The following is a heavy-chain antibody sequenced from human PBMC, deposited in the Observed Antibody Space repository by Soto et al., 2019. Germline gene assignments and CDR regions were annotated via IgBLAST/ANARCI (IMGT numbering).Heavy chain of an antibody. Sequence: QVQLQESGPGLVKPSETLSLTCTVSGGSVSSGSHYWSWIRQPPGKGLEWIGQIFYSGSTNYNPSLKSRVTISVDTSKNQFSLELSSVTAADTAVYFCARDLCGGDCSDDYYYSAMDVWAQGTTVTVSS. V-gene: IGHV4-61*01. CDR2: IFYSGST. J-gene: IGHJ6*02. CDR3: ARDLCGGDCSDDYYYSAMDV. D-gene: IGHD2-21*02. CDR1: GGSVSSGSHY.